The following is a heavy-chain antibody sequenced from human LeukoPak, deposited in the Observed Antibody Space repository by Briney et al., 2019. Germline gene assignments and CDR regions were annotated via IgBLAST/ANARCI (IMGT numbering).Heavy chain of an antibody. CDR2: ISAYNGNT. V-gene: IGHV1-18*01. Sequence: ASVKVSCKASGYTFTSYGISWVRQAPGQGLEWVGWISAYNGNTNYAQKLQGRVTMTTDTSTSTAYMELRSLRSDDTAVYYCARGAYYYGSGSPGVFDIWGQGTMVTVSS. CDR1: GYTFTSYG. J-gene: IGHJ3*02. D-gene: IGHD3-10*01. CDR3: ARGAYYYGSGSPGVFDI.